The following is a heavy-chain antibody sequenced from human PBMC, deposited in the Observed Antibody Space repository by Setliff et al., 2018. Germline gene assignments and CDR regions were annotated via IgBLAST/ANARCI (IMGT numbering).Heavy chain of an antibody. Sequence: GGSLRLSCAASGFSFSDYYMSWIRQAPGKGLEWVSYISSSGSTIYYADSVKGRFTISRDNAKNSLYLQMNSLRAEDTAVYYCARGSGYLTSFYYYYYGMDVWGQGTTVTVS. D-gene: IGHD5-12*01. CDR2: ISSSGSTI. CDR3: ARGSGYLTSFYYYYYGMDV. J-gene: IGHJ6*02. CDR1: GFSFSDYY. V-gene: IGHV3-11*04.